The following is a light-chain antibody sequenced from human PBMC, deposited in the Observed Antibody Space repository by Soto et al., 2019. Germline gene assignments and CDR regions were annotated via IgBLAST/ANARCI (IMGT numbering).Light chain of an antibody. J-gene: IGKJ1*01. Sequence: EIVLTQSPGTLSLSPGERATLFCRASQSFTTSQLAWYQQRPGQAPRVLIFGASRRATGIPDRFSGSGSGTDSTLTISRLEPEDSAVYYCQQYASSPRTFGQGTKVDIK. CDR1: QSFTTSQ. CDR2: GAS. V-gene: IGKV3-20*01. CDR3: QQYASSPRT.